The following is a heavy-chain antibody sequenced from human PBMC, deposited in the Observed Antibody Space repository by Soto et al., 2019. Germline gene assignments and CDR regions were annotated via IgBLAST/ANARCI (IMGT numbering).Heavy chain of an antibody. CDR2: IIPIFGTA. CDR3: ARDLVTTVTDNWFDP. V-gene: IGHV1-69*13. D-gene: IGHD4-4*01. J-gene: IGHJ5*02. Sequence: SVKVSCKASGGTFSSYAISWVRQAPGQGLEWMGGIIPIFGTANYAQKFQGRVTITGDASTSTAYMELSSLRSEDTAVYYCARDLVTTVTDNWFDPWGQGTLVTVSS. CDR1: GGTFSSYA.